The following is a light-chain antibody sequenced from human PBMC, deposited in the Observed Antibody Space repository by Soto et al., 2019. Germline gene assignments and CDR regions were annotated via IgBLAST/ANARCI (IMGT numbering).Light chain of an antibody. Sequence: SYVLTQSPSVSVAPGQTARITSEGNNIGSKTVHWYQHKPGQAPVLVVYDDSDRPSGIPERFSGSNSGNTATLTISRVEAGDEADYYCQVWDSSSDLWVFGGGTKLTVL. CDR3: QVWDSSSDLWV. CDR1: NIGSKT. V-gene: IGLV3-21*02. CDR2: DDS. J-gene: IGLJ3*02.